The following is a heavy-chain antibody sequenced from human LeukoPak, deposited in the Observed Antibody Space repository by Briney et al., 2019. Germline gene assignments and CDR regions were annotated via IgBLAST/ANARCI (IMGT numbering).Heavy chain of an antibody. V-gene: IGHV3-23*01. D-gene: IGHD5-24*01. J-gene: IGHJ4*02. CDR1: GFTFSNYA. CDR3: ARGVTAVPATRRLDY. Sequence: GGSLRLSCAASGFTFSNYALSWVRQAPGRGLEWVSIISSSGDSIYYADSVKGRFTFSRDNSKNTLYLQMNSLRADDTAVYYCARGVTAVPATRRLDYWGQGTLVTVSS. CDR2: ISSSGDSI.